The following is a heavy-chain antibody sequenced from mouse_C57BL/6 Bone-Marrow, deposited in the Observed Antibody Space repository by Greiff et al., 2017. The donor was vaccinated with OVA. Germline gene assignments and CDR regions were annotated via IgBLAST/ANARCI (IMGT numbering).Heavy chain of an antibody. CDR1: GYTFTSYW. Sequence: QVQLQQPGAELVRPGSSVKLSCKASGYTFTSYWMHWVKQRPIQGLEWIGNIDPSDSETHYNQKFKGKATLTADKSSSTAYMQLSSLTSEDSAVYFCARSYYYGSSEGFAYWGQGTLVTVSA. D-gene: IGHD1-1*01. V-gene: IGHV1-52*01. CDR3: ARSYYYGSSEGFAY. CDR2: IDPSDSET. J-gene: IGHJ3*01.